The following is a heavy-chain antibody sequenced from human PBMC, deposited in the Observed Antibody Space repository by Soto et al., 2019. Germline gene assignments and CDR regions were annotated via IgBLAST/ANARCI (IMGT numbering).Heavy chain of an antibody. CDR3: ARLRYSSSWYYFDY. J-gene: IGHJ4*02. D-gene: IGHD6-13*01. V-gene: IGHV4-4*02. CDR1: GGSISSSNW. CDR2: ISHSGST. Sequence: SETLSLTCAVSGGSISSSNWWSWVRQPPGKGLEWIGKISHSGSTTYNPSVKGRVTISVDKSKNKFSLNLNSVTAADTAVYYCARLRYSSSWYYFDYWGQGTLVTVSS.